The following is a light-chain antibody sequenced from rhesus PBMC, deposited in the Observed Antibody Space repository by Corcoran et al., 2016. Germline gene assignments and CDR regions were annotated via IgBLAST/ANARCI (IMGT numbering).Light chain of an antibody. J-gene: IGKJ2*01. Sequence: DIQMTQSPSSLSASVGDRVTITCRASENVNNYLHWYQQKPGKDPKPRIYKASTLQIGAPSRFVGSGSGTDFTLTIRSLQPEDFATYYCQHSYGTPYSVGQGTKVETK. CDR1: ENVNNY. CDR3: QHSYGTPYS. CDR2: KAS. V-gene: IGKV1-74*01.